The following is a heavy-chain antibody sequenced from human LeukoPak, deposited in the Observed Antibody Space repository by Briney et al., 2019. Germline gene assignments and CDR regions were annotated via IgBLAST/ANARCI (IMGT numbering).Heavy chain of an antibody. CDR2: INHSGST. V-gene: IGHV4-39*07. CDR1: GGSISSSSYY. CDR3: ARRGGIAAAATYFDY. Sequence: SETLSLTCTVSGGSISSSSYYWSWIRQPPGKGLEWIGEINHSGSTNYNPSLKSRVTISVDTSKNQFSLKLSSVTAADTAVYYCARRGGIAAAATYFDYWGQGTLVTVSS. D-gene: IGHD6-13*01. J-gene: IGHJ4*02.